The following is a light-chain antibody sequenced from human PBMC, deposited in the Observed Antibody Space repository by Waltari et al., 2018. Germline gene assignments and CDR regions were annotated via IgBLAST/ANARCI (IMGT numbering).Light chain of an antibody. CDR2: DES. V-gene: IGLV3-21*02. J-gene: IGLJ2*01. CDR3: QVWDGTTDHPYVV. Sequence: SYELTQPPSVSVAPGQTARITCGGRHIGNRGVYWYQQKPGQAPLLVIYDESDRPSGIPDRFSGSKSGTTATLTISGVEAGDEAEYYCQVWDGTTDHPYVVFGGGTKLTVL. CDR1: HIGNRG.